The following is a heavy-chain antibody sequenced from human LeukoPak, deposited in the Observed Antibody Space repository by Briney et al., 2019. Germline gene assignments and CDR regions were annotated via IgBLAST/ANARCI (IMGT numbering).Heavy chain of an antibody. CDR2: IIPIFGTA. J-gene: IGHJ4*02. CDR1: GDTFSFFA. D-gene: IGHD3-22*01. V-gene: IGHV1-69*13. Sequence: SVKVSCKASGDTFSFFAFSWVRQAPGQGLEWMGGIIPIFGTANYAQKFQGRVTITADESTSTAYMELSSLRSEDTAVYYCAPMRDYYDSSGSNFDYWGQGTLVTVSS. CDR3: APMRDYYDSSGSNFDY.